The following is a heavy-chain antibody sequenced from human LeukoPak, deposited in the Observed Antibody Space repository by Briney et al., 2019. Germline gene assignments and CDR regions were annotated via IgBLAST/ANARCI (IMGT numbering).Heavy chain of an antibody. Sequence: GASVKVSCTASGYTFPSYGISWVRQALGQGLEWMGISAANGNTKYAPRFQGRVTLTTDTSTNTAYMELTSLTSDDTAVYYCARVAKSGSSSVYWGQGTLVTVSS. J-gene: IGHJ4*02. V-gene: IGHV1-18*01. CDR2: ISAANGNT. CDR3: ARVAKSGSSSVY. D-gene: IGHD1-26*01. CDR1: GYTFPSYG.